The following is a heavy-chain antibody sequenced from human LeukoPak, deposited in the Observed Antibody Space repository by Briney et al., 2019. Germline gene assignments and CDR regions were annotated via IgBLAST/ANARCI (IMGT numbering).Heavy chain of an antibody. D-gene: IGHD3-10*01. Sequence: GGSLRLSCAASGFTFSSYGMSWVRQAPGKGLEWVSSISSSSSYIYYADSVKGRFTISRDNAKNSLYLQMNSLRAEDTAVYYCARDGSGGRPRPATFDIWGQGTMVTVSS. CDR1: GFTFSSYG. CDR2: ISSSSSYI. CDR3: ARDGSGGRPRPATFDI. J-gene: IGHJ3*02. V-gene: IGHV3-21*01.